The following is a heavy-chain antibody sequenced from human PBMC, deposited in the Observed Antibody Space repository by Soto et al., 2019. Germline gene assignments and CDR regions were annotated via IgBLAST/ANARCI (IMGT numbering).Heavy chain of an antibody. Sequence: GGSLRLSCAASGFTFSSYGMHWVRQAPGKGLEWVAVISYDGSNKYYAGSVKGRFTISRDNSKNTLYLQMNSLRAEDTAVYYCAKYTISSSRWYERLFDYCGEATLLTVSS. CDR2: ISYDGSNK. D-gene: IGHD6-13*01. V-gene: IGHV3-30*18. CDR3: AKYTISSSRWYERLFDY. CDR1: GFTFSSYG. J-gene: IGHJ4*02.